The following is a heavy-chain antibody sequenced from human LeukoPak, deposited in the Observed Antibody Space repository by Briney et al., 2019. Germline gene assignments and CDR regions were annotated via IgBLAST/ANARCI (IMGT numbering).Heavy chain of an antibody. D-gene: IGHD3-10*01. CDR1: GFTFSSYD. CDR2: ISGSGGST. J-gene: IGHJ4*02. V-gene: IGHV3-23*01. CDR3: ARAKPKNMVRGLIMRRESRYYFDY. Sequence: PGGSLRLSCAASGFTFSSYDMNWVRQAPGKGLEWVSGISGSGGSTYSVDSVKGRFTVSRDNSKNTLYLQMNSLRAEDTAVYYCARAKPKNMVRGLIMRRESRYYFDYWGQGTLVTVSS.